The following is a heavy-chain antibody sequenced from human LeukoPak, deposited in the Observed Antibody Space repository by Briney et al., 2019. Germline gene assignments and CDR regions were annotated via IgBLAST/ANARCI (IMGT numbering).Heavy chain of an antibody. CDR2: INHSGST. CDR3: ARGAIFGVVTLRGFGWFDP. D-gene: IGHD3-3*01. V-gene: IGHV4-34*01. CDR1: GGSLSGYY. J-gene: IGHJ5*02. Sequence: PSETLSLTCAVYGGSLSGYYWSWIRQPPGKGLEWIGEINHSGSTNYNPSLKSRVTISVDTSKNQFSLKLSSVTAADTAVYYCARGAIFGVVTLRGFGWFDPWGQGTLVTVSS.